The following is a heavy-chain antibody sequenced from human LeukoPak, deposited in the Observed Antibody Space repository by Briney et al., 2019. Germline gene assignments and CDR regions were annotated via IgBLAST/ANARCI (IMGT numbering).Heavy chain of an antibody. CDR3: AKNHGLGIVVVPAPLPAFDI. Sequence: PGGSLRLSCAASGFTFSSYAMSWVRQAPGKGLEWVSAISGSGGSTYYADSVKGRFTISRDNSKNTLYLQMNSLRAEDTAVYYCAKNHGLGIVVVPAPLPAFDIWGQGTMVTVSS. V-gene: IGHV3-23*01. CDR2: ISGSGGST. J-gene: IGHJ3*02. CDR1: GFTFSSYA. D-gene: IGHD2-2*03.